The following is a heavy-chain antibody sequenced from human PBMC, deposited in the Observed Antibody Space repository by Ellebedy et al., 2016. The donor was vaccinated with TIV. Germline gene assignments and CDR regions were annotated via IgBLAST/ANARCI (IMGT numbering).Heavy chain of an antibody. V-gene: IGHV4-34*01. CDR1: GGSFSGYY. D-gene: IGHD6-13*01. Sequence: MPSETLSLTCAVYGGSFSGYYWSWIRQPPGKGLEWIGEINHSGSTNYNPSLKSRVTISVDTSKNQFSLKLSSVTAADTAVYYCARRGAAAGTGWFDPWGQGTLVTVSS. CDR2: INHSGST. J-gene: IGHJ5*02. CDR3: ARRGAAAGTGWFDP.